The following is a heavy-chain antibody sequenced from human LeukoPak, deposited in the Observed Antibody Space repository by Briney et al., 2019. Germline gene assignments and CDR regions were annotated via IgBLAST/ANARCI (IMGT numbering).Heavy chain of an antibody. D-gene: IGHD6-19*01. CDR3: AKVSSGWYFDS. Sequence: PGGSLRLSCAASGFSFSDAWMNWVRQAPGKGLEWVSGITVSGGTTYYADSVKGRFTFSRDNSKNTLYLQMNSLRAEDTAVYYCAKVSSGWYFDSWGQGTLVTVSS. J-gene: IGHJ4*02. V-gene: IGHV3-23*01. CDR1: GFSFSDAW. CDR2: ITVSGGTT.